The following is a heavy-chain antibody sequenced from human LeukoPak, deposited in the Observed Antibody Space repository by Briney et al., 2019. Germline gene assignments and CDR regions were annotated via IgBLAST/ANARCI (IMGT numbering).Heavy chain of an antibody. Sequence: GSLRLSCAASGFTFSSYVMSWVRQAPGKGLAWVSTISGSGDGTSYADSVKGRFTISRDNSKNTLYLQMNSLRAEDTAVYYCAKGAGYSYGNALDIWGQGTMVLVSS. V-gene: IGHV3-23*01. CDR1: GFTFSSYV. D-gene: IGHD5-18*01. CDR2: ISGSGDGT. CDR3: AKGAGYSYGNALDI. J-gene: IGHJ3*02.